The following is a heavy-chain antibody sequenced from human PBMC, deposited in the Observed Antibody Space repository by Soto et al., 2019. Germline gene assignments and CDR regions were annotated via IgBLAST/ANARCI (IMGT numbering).Heavy chain of an antibody. D-gene: IGHD3-22*01. CDR2: IRSKTSSETR. CDR3: TTDGFTGIVGI. J-gene: IGHJ3*02. V-gene: IGHV3-15*01. Sequence: GGSLRLSCAASGFPFTKAWMTWVRQAPGKGLEWVGRIRSKTSSETREYAAPVKGRFTISRDESKNMLYLEMNSLKIEDTGVYYCTTDGFTGIVGIWGQGTMVTVSS. CDR1: GFPFTKAW.